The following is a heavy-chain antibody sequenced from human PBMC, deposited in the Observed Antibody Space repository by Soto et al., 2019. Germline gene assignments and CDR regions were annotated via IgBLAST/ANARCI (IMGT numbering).Heavy chain of an antibody. CDR2: IRSKAYGGTT. V-gene: IGHV3-49*04. CDR1: GFTFGDYA. J-gene: IGHJ3*02. D-gene: IGHD1-26*01. Sequence: GGSLRLSCRASGFTFGDYAMSWVRQAPGKGLEWVGFIRSKAYGGTTEYAASVKGRFTISRDDSKSIAYLQMNSLKTEDTAVYYCTSVGIVAAPDAFDIWGQGTMVTVSS. CDR3: TSVGIVAAPDAFDI.